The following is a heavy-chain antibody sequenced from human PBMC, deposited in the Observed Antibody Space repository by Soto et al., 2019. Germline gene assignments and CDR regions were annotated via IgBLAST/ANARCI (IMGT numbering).Heavy chain of an antibody. V-gene: IGHV4-31*03. CDR2: IYYSGST. Sequence: LSLTCTVSGGSISSGGYYWSWIRQHPGKGLEWIGYIYYSGSTYYNPSLKSRVTISVDTSKNQFSLKLSSVTAADTAVYYCARERAENGMDVWGQGTTVTVSS. J-gene: IGHJ6*02. CDR3: ARERAENGMDV. CDR1: GGSISSGGYY.